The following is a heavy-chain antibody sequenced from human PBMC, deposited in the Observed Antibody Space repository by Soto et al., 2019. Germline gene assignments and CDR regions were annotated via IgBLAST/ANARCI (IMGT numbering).Heavy chain of an antibody. CDR2: TKNRSQRYTI. J-gene: IGHJ4*02. CDR3: TCWIAARCS. D-gene: IGHD6-6*01. CDR1: GFTLSDHY. Sequence: EVQLVESGGDLVQPGGSLRLSCAASGFTLSDHYMDWVRQAPGKGLEWVARTKNRSQRYTIEYAASVKGRFTISRDDSKNSLFLQMNSLKSDDTVVYYCTCWIAARCSWGQGTLVTVAS. V-gene: IGHV3-72*01.